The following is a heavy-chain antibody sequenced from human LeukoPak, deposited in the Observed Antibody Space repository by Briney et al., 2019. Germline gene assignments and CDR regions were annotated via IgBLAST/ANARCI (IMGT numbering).Heavy chain of an antibody. CDR1: GGTFSSYA. D-gene: IGHD2-2*01. J-gene: IGHJ4*02. CDR3: AKGRGYCSTTSCPHHFHY. V-gene: IGHV3-23*01. Sequence: SCKASGGTFSSYAMSWVRQAPGKGLEWVSAISGSGGSTYYADSVKGRFTISRDNSKNTLYLQMNSLRAEDTAVYYCAKGRGYCSTTSCPHHFHYWAQGTLVTVSS. CDR2: ISGSGGST.